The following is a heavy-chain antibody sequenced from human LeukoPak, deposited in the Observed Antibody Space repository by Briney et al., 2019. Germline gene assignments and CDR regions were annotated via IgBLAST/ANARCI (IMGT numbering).Heavy chain of an antibody. CDR1: GYTFNSYY. CDR2: INPSGGTT. V-gene: IGHV1-46*02. CDR3: ARGLGKSSSTINNWFDP. Sequence: ASVKVSCKASGYTFNSYYVHWVRQAPGQGLEWMGIINPSGGTTTYAQKFQGRVTMTRDTSTSTVYMELSSLRSEDTAVYYCARGLGKSSSTINNWFDPWGQGTLVTVSS. D-gene: IGHD6-6*01. J-gene: IGHJ5*02.